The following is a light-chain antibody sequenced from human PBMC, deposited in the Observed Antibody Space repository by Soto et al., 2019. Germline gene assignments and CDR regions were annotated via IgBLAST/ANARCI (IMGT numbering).Light chain of an antibody. CDR1: SSDVGGYNY. CDR3: SSYAGSNNFPCV. J-gene: IGLJ1*01. Sequence: QSVLTQPPSASGSPGQSVTISCTGTSSDVGGYNYVSWYQQHPGKAPKLMIYEVSKRPSGVPDRFSGSKSGNTASLTVSGLQAEDAADYYCSSYAGSNNFPCVFGTGTKVTVL. CDR2: EVS. V-gene: IGLV2-8*01.